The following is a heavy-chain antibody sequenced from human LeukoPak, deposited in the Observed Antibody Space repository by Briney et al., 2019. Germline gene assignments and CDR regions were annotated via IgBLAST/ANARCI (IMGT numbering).Heavy chain of an antibody. CDR2: ISGSGGST. Sequence: GGSLRLSCVASGFTFSGYAMTWVRQAPGKGLEWVSAISGSGGSTDYGDSVKGRFTISRDNSKNTLYLQMNSLRAEDTAEYYCAKDTEGSGSFAYWGQGTLVTVSS. D-gene: IGHD3-10*01. CDR3: AKDTEGSGSFAY. J-gene: IGHJ4*02. V-gene: IGHV3-23*01. CDR1: GFTFSGYA.